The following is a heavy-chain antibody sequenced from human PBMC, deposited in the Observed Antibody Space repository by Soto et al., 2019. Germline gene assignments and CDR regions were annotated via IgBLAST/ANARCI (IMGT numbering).Heavy chain of an antibody. Sequence: QVQLVESGGGLVKPGGSLRLSCAASGFTFSDYYMSWIRQAPGKGLEWVSYISSSSSYTNYADSVKGRFTISRDNAKNSLYLQMNSLRAEDTAVYYCARVKAHYYYDSGPMDVWGQGTTVTVSS. CDR3: ARVKAHYYYDSGPMDV. CDR1: GFTFSDYY. CDR2: ISSSSSYT. V-gene: IGHV3-11*06. D-gene: IGHD3-22*01. J-gene: IGHJ6*02.